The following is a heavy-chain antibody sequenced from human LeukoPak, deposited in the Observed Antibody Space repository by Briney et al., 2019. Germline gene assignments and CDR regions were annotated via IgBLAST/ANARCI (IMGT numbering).Heavy chain of an antibody. D-gene: IGHD3-9*01. J-gene: IGHJ4*02. Sequence: GGSLRLSCAASGFTFSSYGMHWVRQAPGKGLEWVAFIRYDGSNKYYADSVKGRFTISRDNSKNTLYLQMNSLRAEDTAVYYCARPPAYYDILTGYYWGGGLDYWGQGTLVTVSS. V-gene: IGHV3-30*02. CDR2: IRYDGSNK. CDR1: GFTFSSYG. CDR3: ARPPAYYDILTGYYWGGGLDY.